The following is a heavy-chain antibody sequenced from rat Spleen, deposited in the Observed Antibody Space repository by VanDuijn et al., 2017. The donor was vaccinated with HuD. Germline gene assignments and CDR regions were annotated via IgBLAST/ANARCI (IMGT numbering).Heavy chain of an antibody. Sequence: EVQLQESGPGLVKPSQSLSLTCSVTVYSITSSYRWSWIRKFPGNKLEWMGYINTAGTTNYNPSLKSRVSITRDTSKNQFFLQVNSVTTEDTATYYCARYLSWDVYYGPRGNWFAYWGQGTLVTVSS. D-gene: IGHD1-6*01. CDR3: ARYLSWDVYYGPRGNWFAY. CDR2: INTAGTT. CDR1: VYSITSSYR. V-gene: IGHV3-3*01. J-gene: IGHJ3*01.